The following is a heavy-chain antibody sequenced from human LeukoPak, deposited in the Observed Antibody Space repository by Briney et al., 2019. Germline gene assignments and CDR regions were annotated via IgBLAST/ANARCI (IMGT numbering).Heavy chain of an antibody. CDR2: MNPNSGNT. CDR3: ARVPYQLLYYYGMDV. Sequence: GASVKVSCKASGYTFTSYDINWVRQATGQGLEWMGWMNPNSGNTGYAQKFQGRVTMTRNTSISTAYMELGSLRSEDTAVYYCARVPYQLLYYYGMDVWGQGTTVTVSS. D-gene: IGHD2-2*02. V-gene: IGHV1-8*01. J-gene: IGHJ6*02. CDR1: GYTFTSYD.